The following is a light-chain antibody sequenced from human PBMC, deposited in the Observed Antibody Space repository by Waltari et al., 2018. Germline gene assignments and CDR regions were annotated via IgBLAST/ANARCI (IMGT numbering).Light chain of an antibody. Sequence: EIVLTQSPGTLSLSPGEGATLSCRASQSVGRSLVWYQQKPGQAPRLVISGASSRATGIPDRFSGSVSGTDFSLTISRLEPEDFAVYYCQHYVRLPVTFGRGTKVEIK. CDR2: GAS. CDR1: QSVGRS. CDR3: QHYVRLPVT. J-gene: IGKJ4*02. V-gene: IGKV3-20*01.